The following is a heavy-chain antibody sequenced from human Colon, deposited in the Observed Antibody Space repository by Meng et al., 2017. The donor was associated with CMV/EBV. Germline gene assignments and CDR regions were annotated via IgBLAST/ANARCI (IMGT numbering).Heavy chain of an antibody. J-gene: IGHJ4*02. CDR2: SNPSGGST. CDR3: ARGGQWELED. CDR1: GYTFSTYY. D-gene: IGHD1-26*01. Sequence: VKVSCKASGYTFSTYYIHWVRQAPGQGLEWMGRSNPSGGSTNYAQKTQGRVTMTRDTSTSTSYMDLSSLRFEDTAVYYCARGGQWELEDWGQGTLVTVSS. V-gene: IGHV1-46*01.